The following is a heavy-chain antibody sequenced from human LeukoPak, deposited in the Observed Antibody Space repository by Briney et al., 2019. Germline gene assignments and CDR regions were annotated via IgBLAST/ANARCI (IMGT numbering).Heavy chain of an antibody. CDR3: VESRPFHPFDY. V-gene: IGHV3-21*01. J-gene: IGHJ4*02. CDR1: GFTFSSYS. CDR2: IGSSSSYI. D-gene: IGHD3-3*01. Sequence: GGSLRLSCAASGFTFSSYSMNWVRQAPGKGLEWVSSIGSSSSYIYYADSVKGRFTISRDNAKNSLYLQMNSLRAEDTAVYYCVESRPFHPFDYWGQGTLVTVSS.